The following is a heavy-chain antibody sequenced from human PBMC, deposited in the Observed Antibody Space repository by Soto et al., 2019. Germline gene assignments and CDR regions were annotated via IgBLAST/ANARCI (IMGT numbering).Heavy chain of an antibody. Sequence: PSETLSLTCAVSGGSISSSNWWSWVRQPPGKGLEWIGEIYHSGSTNYNPSLKSRVTISVDKSKNQFSLKLSSVTAADTAVYHCARASGIAVAGPFDYWGQGTLVTVSS. CDR3: ARASGIAVAGPFDY. CDR2: IYHSGST. CDR1: GGSISSSNW. V-gene: IGHV4-4*02. D-gene: IGHD6-19*01. J-gene: IGHJ4*02.